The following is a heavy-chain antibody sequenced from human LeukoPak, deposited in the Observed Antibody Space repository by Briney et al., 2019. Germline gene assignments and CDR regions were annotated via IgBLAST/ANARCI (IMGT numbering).Heavy chain of an antibody. Sequence: SETLSLTCTVSGGSISSSSYYWGWIRQPPGKGLEWIGSIYYSGSTYYNPSLKSRVTISVDTSKNQFSLKLSSVTAADTAVYYCAIEGIAAASGDYWGQGTLVTVSS. CDR1: GGSISSSSYY. D-gene: IGHD6-13*01. CDR2: IYYSGST. V-gene: IGHV4-39*07. CDR3: AIEGIAAASGDY. J-gene: IGHJ4*02.